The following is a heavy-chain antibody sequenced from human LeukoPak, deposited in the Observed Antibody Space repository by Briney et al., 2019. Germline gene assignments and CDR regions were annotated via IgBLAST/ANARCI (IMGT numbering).Heavy chain of an antibody. CDR2: IGGSGSST. V-gene: IGHV3-23*01. D-gene: IGHD3-3*01. J-gene: IGHJ4*02. CDR1: GFTFSSYA. Sequence: GGSLRLSCAASGFTFSSYAMSWVRQAPGKGLEWLSSIGGSGSSTYYADSVKGRFTISRDNSKNMLYLQMISLRADDTAVYSCAKVDGITIFEVFDYWGQGTLVTVSS. CDR3: AKVDGITIFEVFDY.